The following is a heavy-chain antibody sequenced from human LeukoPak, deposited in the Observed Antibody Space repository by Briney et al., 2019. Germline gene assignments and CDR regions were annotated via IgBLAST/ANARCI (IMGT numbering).Heavy chain of an antibody. D-gene: IGHD1-1*01. CDR3: ARRAGTPGTYFDY. V-gene: IGHV3-23*01. J-gene: IGHJ4*02. CDR1: GFTFSSYV. CDR2: ISGSGGST. Sequence: PGGSLRLSCAASGFTFSSYVMSWVRQAPGKGLEWVSAISGSGGSTYYADSVKGRFTISRGNSKNTLYLQMNSLRAEDTAVYYCARRAGTPGTYFDYWGQGTLVTVSS.